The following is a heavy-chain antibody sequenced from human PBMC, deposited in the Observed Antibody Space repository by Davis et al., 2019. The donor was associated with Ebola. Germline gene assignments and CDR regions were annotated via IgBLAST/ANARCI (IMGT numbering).Heavy chain of an antibody. V-gene: IGHV3-30*02. CDR3: TTSITIFGVVMHDAFDI. D-gene: IGHD3-3*01. Sequence: GGSLRLSCAASGFTFSSYGMHWVRQAPGKGLEWVAFIRYDGSNKYYADSVKGRFTISRDNSKNTLYLQMNSLRAEDTAVYYCTTSITIFGVVMHDAFDIWGQGTMVTVSS. CDR2: IRYDGSNK. J-gene: IGHJ3*02. CDR1: GFTFSSYG.